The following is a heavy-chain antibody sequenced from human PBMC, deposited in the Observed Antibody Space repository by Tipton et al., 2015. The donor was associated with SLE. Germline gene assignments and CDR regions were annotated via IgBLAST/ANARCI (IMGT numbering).Heavy chain of an antibody. CDR2: VYYSGST. V-gene: IGHV4-59*02. D-gene: IGHD2-2*01. CDR3: AREPAASGWFDP. CDR1: GDSVSGYY. Sequence: TLSLTCTVSGDSVSGYYWSWIRQPPGRGLEWIGYVYYSGSTNYNPSLKSRVTISIDTSRNQFSLKLSSVTAADTAVYYCAREPAASGWFDPWGQGTLVTVSS. J-gene: IGHJ5*02.